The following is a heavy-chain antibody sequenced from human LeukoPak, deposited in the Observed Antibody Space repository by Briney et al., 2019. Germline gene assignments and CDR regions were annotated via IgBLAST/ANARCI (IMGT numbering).Heavy chain of an antibody. V-gene: IGHV3-7*01. CDR2: IKQDGSEK. J-gene: IGHJ4*02. CDR1: GFTCSSYW. D-gene: IGHD6-19*01. CDR3: ARIRRGWSQNWDY. Sequence: GGSLRLSCAASGFTCSSYWMSWVRQAPGKGLEWVANIKQDGSEKYYVGSVKGRFTISRDNAKNSLYLQMNSLRAEDTAVYYCARIRRGWSQNWDYWGQGTLVTVSS.